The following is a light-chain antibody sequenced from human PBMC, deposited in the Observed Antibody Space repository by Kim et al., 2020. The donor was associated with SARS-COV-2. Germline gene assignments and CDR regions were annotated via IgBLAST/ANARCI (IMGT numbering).Light chain of an antibody. CDR3: QQYYLYSRT. CDR2: KAS. V-gene: IGKV1-5*03. Sequence: HMTQSPSTLSASVGDRVTITCRASQSVSSWLAWYQQKPGKAPNLLIYKASSLKSGVPSRFSGSGSGTEFTLTISSLQSDDFATYYCQQYYLYSRTFGQGTKVDIK. CDR1: QSVSSW. J-gene: IGKJ1*01.